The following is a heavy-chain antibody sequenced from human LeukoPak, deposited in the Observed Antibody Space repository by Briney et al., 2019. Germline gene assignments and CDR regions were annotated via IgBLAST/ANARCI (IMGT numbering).Heavy chain of an antibody. V-gene: IGHV3-23*01. CDR3: AKDINYYDSSGYYYALDI. D-gene: IGHD3-22*01. Sequence: SGGSTYYADSVKGRFTISRDNSKNTLYLQMNSLRAEDTAVYYCAKDINYYDSSGYYYALDIWAKGQWSPSLQ. J-gene: IGHJ3*02. CDR2: SGGST.